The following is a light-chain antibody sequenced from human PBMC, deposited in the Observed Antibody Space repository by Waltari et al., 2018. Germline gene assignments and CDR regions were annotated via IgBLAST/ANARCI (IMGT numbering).Light chain of an antibody. CDR1: QRASTY. J-gene: IGKJ5*01. CDR2: EAS. V-gene: IGKV3-11*01. Sequence: ETVLTQSPPTLPLPPGARATLSSRPGQRASTYLAWYQQKPGQAPRLLIYEASRRTTGIPARFSGSGSGTDFTLTISSLEPEDFAVYYCQQHNNWPVTFGEGTRVEIQ. CDR3: QQHNNWPVT.